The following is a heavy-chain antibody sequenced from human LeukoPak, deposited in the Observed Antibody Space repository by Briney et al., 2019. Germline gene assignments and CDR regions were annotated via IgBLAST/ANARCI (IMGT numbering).Heavy chain of an antibody. Sequence: SVNVACKASGGTFSSYAISWVGQAPGQGLEWMGRIIPIFGIANYAQKFQGRVTITADKSTSTAYMELSSLRSEDTAVYYCARVEQQSWFDPWGQGTLVTVSS. D-gene: IGHD6-13*01. CDR2: IIPIFGIA. CDR3: ARVEQQSWFDP. J-gene: IGHJ5*02. V-gene: IGHV1-69*04. CDR1: GGTFSSYA.